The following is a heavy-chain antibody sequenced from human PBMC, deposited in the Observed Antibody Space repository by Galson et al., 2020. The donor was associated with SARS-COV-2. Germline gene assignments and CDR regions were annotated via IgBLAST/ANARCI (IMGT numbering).Heavy chain of an antibody. V-gene: IGHV3-73*01. D-gene: IGHD6-13*01. CDR2: IRSKANNYAT. CDR1: GFTFSDSP. CDR3: TRVPPDSSWFWDAFDI. J-gene: IGHJ3*02. Sequence: GGSLRLSCATSGFTFSDSPIHWVRQASGKGLEWVGRIRSKANNYATAYAASLKGRFTISRDGSKNTAYLQMNSLKTEDTAVYYCTRVPPDSSWFWDAFDIWGQGTMVTVSS.